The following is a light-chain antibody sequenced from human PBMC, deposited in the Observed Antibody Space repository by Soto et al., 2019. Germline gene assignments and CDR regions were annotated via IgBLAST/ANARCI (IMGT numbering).Light chain of an antibody. CDR1: QSLLYSSGYIY. CDR2: AAS. CDR3: QQSYSTPPT. Sequence: TQFPLSMPVTPGDPASISCRSSQSLLYSSGYIYVDWYLQKPGKAPKLLIYAASSLQSGVPSRFSGSGSGTDFTLTISSLQPEDFATYYCQQSYSTPPTFGQGTMVDIK. J-gene: IGKJ1*01. V-gene: IGKV1-39*01.